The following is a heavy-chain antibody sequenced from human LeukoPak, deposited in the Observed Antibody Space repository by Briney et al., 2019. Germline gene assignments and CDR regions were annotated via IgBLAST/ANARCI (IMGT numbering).Heavy chain of an antibody. CDR1: GLIVSRNY. CDR2: IYSDGST. D-gene: IGHD1-14*01. Sequence: GGSLRLSCAAPGLIVSRNYMAWVRQAPGKGLEWLSVIYSDGSTHYADSVKDRFIISRDNSKNTLYLQMNTLRAEDTAVYYCARVTPPTDWGQGTLVTVSS. V-gene: IGHV3-66*01. CDR3: ARVTPPTD. J-gene: IGHJ4*02.